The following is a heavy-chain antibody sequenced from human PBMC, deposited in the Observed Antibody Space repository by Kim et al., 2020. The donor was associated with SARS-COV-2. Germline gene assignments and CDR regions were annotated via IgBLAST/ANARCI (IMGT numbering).Heavy chain of an antibody. J-gene: IGHJ6*02. CDR1: GYTLTELS. CDR2: FDPEDGET. D-gene: IGHD1-26*01. Sequence: ASVKVSCKVSGYTLTELSMHWVRQAPGKGLEWMGGFDPEDGETIYAQKFQGRVTMTEDTSTDTAYMELSSLRSEDTAVYYCATASTVGATGYYYGMDVWGQGTTVTVSS. V-gene: IGHV1-24*01. CDR3: ATASTVGATGYYYGMDV.